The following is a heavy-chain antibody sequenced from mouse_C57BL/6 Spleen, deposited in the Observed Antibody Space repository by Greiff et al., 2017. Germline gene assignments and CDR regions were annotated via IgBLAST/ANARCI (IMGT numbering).Heavy chain of an antibody. D-gene: IGHD2-4*01. CDR2: IYPGSGST. V-gene: IGHV1-55*01. Sequence: QVQLQQPGAELVKPGASVKMSCKASGYTFTSYWITWVKQRPGQGLEWIGEIYPGSGSTNYNEKFKSKATLTVDTSSSTAYMQLSSLTSEDSAVYYCARDDYDESNYAMDYWGQGTSVTVSS. CDR1: GYTFTSYW. CDR3: ARDDYDESNYAMDY. J-gene: IGHJ4*01.